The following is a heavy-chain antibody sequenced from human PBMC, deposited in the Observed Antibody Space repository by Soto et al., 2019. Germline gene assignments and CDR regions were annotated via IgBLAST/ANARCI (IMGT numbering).Heavy chain of an antibody. CDR3: ASTLKSTTVRAFDI. CDR1: GYTFTGYY. J-gene: IGHJ3*02. Sequence: GASVKVSCKASGYTFTGYYMHWVRQAPGQGLEWMGWINPNNGSTNYAQKLQGRVTMTTDTSTSTAYMELRRLRSDDTAVYYCASTLKSTTVRAFDIWGQGTMVTVSS. V-gene: IGHV1-2*02. D-gene: IGHD4-4*01. CDR2: INPNNGST.